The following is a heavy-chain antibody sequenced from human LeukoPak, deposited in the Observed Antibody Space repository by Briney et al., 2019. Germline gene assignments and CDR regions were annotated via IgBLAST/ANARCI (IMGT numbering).Heavy chain of an antibody. CDR3: VRDPRTVGTTLPDF. D-gene: IGHD1-26*01. Sequence: ASVKVSCKDSVYTFTSDGFSWVRQAPGQGLEWLGWITVYNGGTDYAQKLQGRVTMTADKFTKTAYMELRSLRDEDTAVYYCVRDPRTVGTTLPDFWGQGTLVIVSA. V-gene: IGHV1-18*01. J-gene: IGHJ4*02. CDR2: ITVYNGGT. CDR1: VYTFTSDG.